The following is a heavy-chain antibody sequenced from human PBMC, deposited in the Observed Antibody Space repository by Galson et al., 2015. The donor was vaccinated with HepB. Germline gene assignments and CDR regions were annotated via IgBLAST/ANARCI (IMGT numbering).Heavy chain of an antibody. CDR2: ISGSGEST. CDR1: GFTFSDYA. V-gene: IGHV3-23*01. CDR3: AKGGLGFLEWVSLGIYMDV. D-gene: IGHD3-3*01. Sequence: SLRLSCAASGFTFSDYAMTWVRQASERGLEWVSTISGSGESTYYGDSVKGRFTISRDNSQNTVYLQMNRLRAEDTAIYYCAKGGLGFLEWVSLGIYMDVWGKGTTVTVSS. J-gene: IGHJ6*03.